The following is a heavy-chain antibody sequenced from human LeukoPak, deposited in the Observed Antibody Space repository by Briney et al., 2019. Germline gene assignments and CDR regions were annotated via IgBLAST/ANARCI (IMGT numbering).Heavy chain of an antibody. CDR2: INPNSGGT. V-gene: IGHV1-2*02. CDR1: GYTFTGYY. Sequence: ASVKVSCKASGYTFTGYYMHWVRQAPGQGLEWMGWINPNSGGTNYAQKFQGRVTMTRDTSISTAYMELSGLRSDDTAVYYCARISITGTTVYYMDVWGKGTTVTVSS. CDR3: ARISITGTTVYYMDV. J-gene: IGHJ6*03. D-gene: IGHD1-7*01.